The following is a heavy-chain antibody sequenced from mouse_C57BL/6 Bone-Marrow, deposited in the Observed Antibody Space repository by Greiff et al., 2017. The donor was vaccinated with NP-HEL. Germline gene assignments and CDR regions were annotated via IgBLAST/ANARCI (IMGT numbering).Heavy chain of an antibody. D-gene: IGHD3-2*01. J-gene: IGHJ3*01. CDR1: GYTFTSYS. Sequence: QVQLKQSGAELARPGASVKMSCKASGYTFTSYSMHWVKQRPGQGLEWIGYINPSSGYTKYNQKFKDKATLTADKSSSTAYMQLSSLTSKDSAVYYCARSRQLWFAYWGQGTLVTVSA. V-gene: IGHV1-4*01. CDR3: ARSRQLWFAY. CDR2: INPSSGYT.